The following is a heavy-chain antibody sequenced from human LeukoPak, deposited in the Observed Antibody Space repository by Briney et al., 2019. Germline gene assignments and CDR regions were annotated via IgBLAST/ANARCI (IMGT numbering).Heavy chain of an antibody. D-gene: IGHD5-12*01. V-gene: IGHV1-46*01. Sequence: ASVKVSCKAFGYTFTSNYMHWVRQAPGQGPEWMGVISPSGGSTTYAQKFQGRVTLTRDMSTSTDYLELSSLRSEDTAVYYCARESDSGYVLDYWGQGTLVTVSS. J-gene: IGHJ4*02. CDR3: ARESDSGYVLDY. CDR2: ISPSGGST. CDR1: GYTFTSNY.